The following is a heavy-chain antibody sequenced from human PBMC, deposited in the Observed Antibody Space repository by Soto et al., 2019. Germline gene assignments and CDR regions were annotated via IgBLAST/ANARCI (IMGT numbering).Heavy chain of an antibody. D-gene: IGHD7-27*01. Sequence: QVQLQESGPGLVKPSGTLSLTCAVSSGSISSSNWWSWVRQPPGKGLEWIGEISHSGSTNYNPSLKRRVTISVDKSKNQFSLKLSSMTAADTAVYYCASSTLTSPAFDYWGQETLVTVSS. CDR3: ASSTLTSPAFDY. CDR2: ISHSGST. CDR1: SGSISSSNW. J-gene: IGHJ4*02. V-gene: IGHV4-4*02.